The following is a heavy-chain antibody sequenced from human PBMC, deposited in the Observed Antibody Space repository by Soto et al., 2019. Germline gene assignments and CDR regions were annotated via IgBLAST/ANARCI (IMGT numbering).Heavy chain of an antibody. Sequence: EVQLVESGEGLVQPGGSLRLSCAASGFTVSSNHMSWVRQAPGKGLEWVSLIYSGGSTYYADSVKGRFTFSRDNSQNTLYLQMNSLRAEDTAVYYCAGPGEQHRYWGQGTLVTVSS. D-gene: IGHD3-16*01. CDR2: IYSGGST. J-gene: IGHJ4*02. CDR1: GFTVSSNH. CDR3: AGPGEQHRY. V-gene: IGHV3-66*01.